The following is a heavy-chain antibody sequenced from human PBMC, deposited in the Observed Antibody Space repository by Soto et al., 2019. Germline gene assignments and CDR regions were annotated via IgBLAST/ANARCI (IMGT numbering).Heavy chain of an antibody. V-gene: IGHV1-69*06. CDR1: GNSFSSHA. D-gene: IGHD6-13*01. J-gene: IGHJ4*02. Sequence: SVKVSCKSSGNSFSSHAITWVRQAPGQGLEWMGGITPVFDTPTYARRFQDRVTITADKSTNTSYMELRSLRSEDTAVYYCARGGALSTSWYWGDGLDSWGQGTQVTVSS. CDR3: ARGGALSTSWYWGDGLDS. CDR2: ITPVFDTP.